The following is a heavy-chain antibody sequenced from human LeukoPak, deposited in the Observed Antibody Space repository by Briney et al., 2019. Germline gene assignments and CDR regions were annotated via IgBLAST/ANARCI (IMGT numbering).Heavy chain of an antibody. Sequence: SETLSLTCTVSGGSISSGSHYWSWIRQPAGKGLEWIGRIYTSGSTNYNPSLKSRVTISVDTSKNQFSLKLSSVTAADTAVYYCARVDPNYDFWSGQSYYYYMDVWGKGTTVTVSS. V-gene: IGHV4-61*02. D-gene: IGHD3-3*01. CDR2: IYTSGST. CDR3: ARVDPNYDFWSGQSYYYYMDV. J-gene: IGHJ6*03. CDR1: GGSISSGSHY.